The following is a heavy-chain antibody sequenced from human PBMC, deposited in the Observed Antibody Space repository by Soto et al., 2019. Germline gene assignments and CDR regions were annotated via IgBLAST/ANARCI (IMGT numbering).Heavy chain of an antibody. V-gene: IGHV3-74*01. Sequence: EVQLVESGGGLVQPGGSLRLSCAASGFTFSSYWMHWVRQAPGKGLVWVSRINTDGSTTSYADSVKGRFTISRDNAKNTLYLQMNSLSAEDTAVYRCASVSVSTYQFDYWGQGTLVTVSS. J-gene: IGHJ4*02. D-gene: IGHD2-2*01. CDR2: INTDGSTT. CDR1: GFTFSSYW. CDR3: ASVSVSTYQFDY.